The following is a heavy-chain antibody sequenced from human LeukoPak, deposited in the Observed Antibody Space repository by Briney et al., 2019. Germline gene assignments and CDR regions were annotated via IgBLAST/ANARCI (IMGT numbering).Heavy chain of an antibody. CDR1: GGSISSYY. V-gene: IGHV4-59*05. CDR3: ASQRNDYYDSSGHDY. Sequence: PSETLSLTCTVSGGSISSYYWSWIRQPAGKGLEWIGSIYYSGSTYYNPSLKSRVAISVDTSKNQFSLKLSSVTAADTAVYYCASQRNDYYDSSGHDYWGQGTLVTVSS. D-gene: IGHD3-22*01. J-gene: IGHJ4*02. CDR2: IYYSGST.